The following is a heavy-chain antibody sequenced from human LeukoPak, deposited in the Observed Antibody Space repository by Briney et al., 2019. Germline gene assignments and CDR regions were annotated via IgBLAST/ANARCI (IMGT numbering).Heavy chain of an antibody. J-gene: IGHJ3*02. CDR1: GGSISSSSYY. CDR2: IYYSGST. V-gene: IGHV4-39*07. D-gene: IGHD5-24*01. Sequence: SETLSLTCTVSGGSISSSSYYWGWIRQPPGKGLEWIGSIYYSGSTYYNPSLKSRVTISVDTSKNQFSLKLSSVTAADTAVYYCARRTPRRWLQSYDAFDIWGQGTMVTVSS. CDR3: ARRTPRRWLQSYDAFDI.